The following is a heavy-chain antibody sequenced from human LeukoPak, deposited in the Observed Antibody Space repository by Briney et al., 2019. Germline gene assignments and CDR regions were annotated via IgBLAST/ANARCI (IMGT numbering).Heavy chain of an antibody. Sequence: PGGSLRLSCAASGFTVSTNYMSWVRPAPGKGLEWVSLIYSGGNTNYADSVKGRFTISRDNSKNTLYLQMNSLSAEDTAVYYCARDRVNWNDVGGLFDYWGQGTLVTVSS. CDR1: GFTVSTNY. CDR2: IYSGGNT. J-gene: IGHJ4*02. V-gene: IGHV3-53*01. CDR3: ARDRVNWNDVGGLFDY. D-gene: IGHD1-1*01.